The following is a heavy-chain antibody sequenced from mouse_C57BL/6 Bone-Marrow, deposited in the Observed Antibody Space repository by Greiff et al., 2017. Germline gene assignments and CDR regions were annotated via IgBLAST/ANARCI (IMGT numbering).Heavy chain of an antibody. J-gene: IGHJ4*01. Sequence: EVQLVESGGDLVKPGGSLKLSCAASGYTFSSYGMSWVRQTPDKRLEWVATISSGGSYTYYPDSVKGRFTISRDNAKNTLYLQISRLKTEDTAMYYCERNDYYGSNYPYYAMDYWGQGTSVTVSS. CDR1: GYTFSSYG. CDR3: ERNDYYGSNYPYYAMDY. D-gene: IGHD1-1*01. CDR2: ISSGGSYT. V-gene: IGHV5-6*01.